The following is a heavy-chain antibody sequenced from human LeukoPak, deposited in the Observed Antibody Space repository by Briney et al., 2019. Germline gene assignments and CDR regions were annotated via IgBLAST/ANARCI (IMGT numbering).Heavy chain of an antibody. CDR3: VRSAFLTTEFYLDY. J-gene: IGHJ4*01. Sequence: GGSLRLSCAASGFTFSRYWMLWVRQAPGKGLVWVSRINTDGRTITYADSVKGRFTISRDNAKNTLYLQMNSLRAEDTAVYYCVRSAFLTTEFYLDYWGHGTLVTVSS. V-gene: IGHV3-74*01. D-gene: IGHD4-11*01. CDR2: INTDGRTI. CDR1: GFTFSRYW.